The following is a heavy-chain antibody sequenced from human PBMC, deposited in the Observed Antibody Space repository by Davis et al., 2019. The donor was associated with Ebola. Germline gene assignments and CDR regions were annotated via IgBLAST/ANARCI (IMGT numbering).Heavy chain of an antibody. CDR2: INHSGST. CDR3: ARGRFLEWVTRYYYYGMDV. D-gene: IGHD3-3*01. J-gene: IGHJ6*02. CDR1: GGSFSGYY. Sequence: SETLSLTCAVYGGSFSGYYWSWIRQPPGKGLEWIGEINHSGSTNYNPSLKSRVTISVDTSKNQFSLKLSSVTAADTAVYYCARGRFLEWVTRYYYYGMDVWGQGTTVTVSS. V-gene: IGHV4-34*01.